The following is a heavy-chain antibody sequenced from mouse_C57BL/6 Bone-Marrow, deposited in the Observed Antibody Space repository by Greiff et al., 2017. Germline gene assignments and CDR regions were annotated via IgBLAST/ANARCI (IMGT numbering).Heavy chain of an antibody. CDR3: TRSAYYRNRNYFDY. CDR1: GYTFTSYW. V-gene: IGHV1-53*01. D-gene: IGHD2-10*01. Sequence: QVQLQQPGTELVKPGASVKLSCKASGYTFTSYWMHWVKQRPGQGLEWIGNINPSHGGTNYNEKFKSKATLTVDESTSTAYMQLSSLTSEDSAVYEWTRSAYYRNRNYFDYWGQGTTLTVSS. CDR2: INPSHGGT. J-gene: IGHJ2*01.